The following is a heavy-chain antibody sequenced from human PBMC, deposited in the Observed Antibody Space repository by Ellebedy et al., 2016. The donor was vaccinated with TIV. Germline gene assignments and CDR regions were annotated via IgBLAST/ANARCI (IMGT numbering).Heavy chain of an antibody. CDR2: IYYSGST. CDR1: GGSISSYY. Sequence: MPSETLSLTCTVSGGSISSYYWSWIRQPPGKGLEWIGYIYYSGSTNYNHSHKSRVTISVDTSKNQFSLKLSSVTAADTAVYYCARYLRRGYDYYGMDVWGQGTTVTVSS. V-gene: IGHV4-59*01. CDR3: ARYLRRGYDYYGMDV. J-gene: IGHJ6*02.